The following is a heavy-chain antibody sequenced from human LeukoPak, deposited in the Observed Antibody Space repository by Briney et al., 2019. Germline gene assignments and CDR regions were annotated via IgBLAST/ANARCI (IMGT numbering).Heavy chain of an antibody. V-gene: IGHV4-30-2*01. D-gene: IGHD4-17*01. J-gene: IGHJ6*02. CDR2: IYHSGST. CDR3: ARGYGDPAGGMDV. CDR1: GGSISSGGYS. Sequence: KPSQTLSLTCPVSGGSISSGGYSWSWIRQPPGKGLEWIGYIYHSGSTYYNPSLKSRVTISVDRSKNQFSLKLSSVTAADTAVYYCARGYGDPAGGMDVWGQGTTVTVSS.